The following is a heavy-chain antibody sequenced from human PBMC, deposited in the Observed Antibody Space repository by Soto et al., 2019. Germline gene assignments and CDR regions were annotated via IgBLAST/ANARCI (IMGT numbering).Heavy chain of an antibody. CDR1: GFTFNTYA. V-gene: IGHV3-23*01. D-gene: IGHD2-21*02. Sequence: EVQLLESGGGLVQPGGSLRLSCAASGFTFNTYAMSWVRQAPGKGLEWVSTISGSGGSTHYADSVKGRFTISRDNSKNTLSLQMNSLRAEDTAVYYCAKFYGGNSAHTYTIDPWGQGTLVTVSS. J-gene: IGHJ5*02. CDR2: ISGSGGST. CDR3: AKFYGGNSAHTYTIDP.